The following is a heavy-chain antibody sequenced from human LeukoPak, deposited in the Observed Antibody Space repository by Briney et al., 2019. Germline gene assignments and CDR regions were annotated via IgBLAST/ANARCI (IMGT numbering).Heavy chain of an antibody. CDR3: ARGARAVVITTDY. V-gene: IGHV3-30*04. J-gene: IGHJ4*02. Sequence: PGGSLRLSCAPAGFTFKNYAMTWIRQAPGKGLEWVAVTSYDGSIKYYADSVKGRFTISRDNSENTLYLQMNSLRAEDTAVYYCARGARAVVITTDYWGQGTLVTVSS. D-gene: IGHD3-22*01. CDR1: GFTFKNYA. CDR2: TSYDGSIK.